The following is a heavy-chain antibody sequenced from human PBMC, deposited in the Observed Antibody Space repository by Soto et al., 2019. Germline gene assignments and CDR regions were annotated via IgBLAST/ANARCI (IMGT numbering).Heavy chain of an antibody. D-gene: IGHD2-21*01. V-gene: IGHV1-69*06. J-gene: IGHJ4*02. CDR1: GGTFSSHG. CDR3: ASDRIAPYFDF. CDR2: IIPTFGTP. Sequence: QVQLVQSGTVVQRRGSSVKVSCQASGGTFSSHGMAWVRQAPGQGLEWMGGIIPTFGTPTYAPKFQGRVTITAVKSTHTAYMELSSLSSEDTVVYFCASDRIAPYFDFWCQGLRISVSS.